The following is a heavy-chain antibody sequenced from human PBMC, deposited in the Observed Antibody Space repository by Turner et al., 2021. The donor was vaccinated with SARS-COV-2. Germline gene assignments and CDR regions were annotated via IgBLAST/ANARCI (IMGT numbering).Heavy chain of an antibody. Sequence: EVQRVESGGALVPPGGSLTLSCAASGFTFSNYDMHWFRQATGKGREWVSAVGAAGVTYYPGSVKGRFTITSENGKNSLYLQMNSPRAGDTAGYYCARARFRELISWFDPWGQGTLVTVSS. J-gene: IGHJ5*02. D-gene: IGHD3-10*01. CDR1: GFTFSNYD. CDR2: VGAAGVT. CDR3: ARARFRELISWFDP. V-gene: IGHV3-13*04.